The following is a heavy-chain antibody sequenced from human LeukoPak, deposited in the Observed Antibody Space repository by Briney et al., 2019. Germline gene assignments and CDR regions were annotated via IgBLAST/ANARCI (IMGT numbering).Heavy chain of an antibody. V-gene: IGHV4-39*01. D-gene: IGHD3-10*01. CDR1: GGSISSSSYY. CDR3: ARRVVWFGELTDY. Sequence: SETLSLTCTVSGGSISSSSYYWGWIRQPPGKGLEWIGSIYYSGSTYYNPSLKRRVTISVDTSKNQFSLKLSSVIAADTAVYYCARRVVWFGELTDYWGQGTLVTVSS. J-gene: IGHJ4*02. CDR2: IYYSGST.